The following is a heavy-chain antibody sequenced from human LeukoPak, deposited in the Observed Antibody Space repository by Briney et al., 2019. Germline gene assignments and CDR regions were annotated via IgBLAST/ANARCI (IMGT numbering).Heavy chain of an antibody. CDR2: INSDGSST. V-gene: IGHV3-74*01. J-gene: IGHJ4*02. D-gene: IGHD5-18*01. Sequence: GGSLRLSCAASGFTFSSYWMHWVRQAPGKGLLWVSRINSDGSSTSYADSVKGRFTISRDNAKNTLYLQMNSLRAEDTAVYYCARGGSDQHGYSYGYLFDYWGQGTLVIVSS. CDR3: ARGGSDQHGYSYGYLFDY. CDR1: GFTFSSYW.